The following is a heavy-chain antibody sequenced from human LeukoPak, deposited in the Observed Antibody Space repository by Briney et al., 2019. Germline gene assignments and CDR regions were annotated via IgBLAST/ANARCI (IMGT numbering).Heavy chain of an antibody. V-gene: IGHV4-59*08. J-gene: IGHJ4*02. CDR2: IYYSGNT. Sequence: PSETLSLTCAVYGGSFTDYYWSWIRQPPGKGLEWIGYIYYSGNTHYSPSLQSRVTLSVDTSKNQFSLKLNSVTAADTAVYYCARHGGGNSLSYLDYWGQGTLVTVSS. CDR1: GGSFTDYY. CDR3: ARHGGGNSLSYLDY. D-gene: IGHD4-23*01.